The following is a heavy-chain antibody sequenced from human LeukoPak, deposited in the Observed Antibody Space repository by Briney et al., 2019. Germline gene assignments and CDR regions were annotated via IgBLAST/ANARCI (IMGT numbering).Heavy chain of an antibody. D-gene: IGHD6-13*01. V-gene: IGHV4-59*08. CDR1: GGSVSDYY. CDR3: ARHGIVDSSRKYYFDC. J-gene: IGHJ4*02. CDR2: IYYSGST. Sequence: PSESLSLTCNVSGGSVSDYYWSWIRQPPGKGLEWIGYIYYSGSTSYNPSLKSRVTISLDTSKNQFSLELTSVTAADTAVYYCARHGIVDSSRKYYFDCWGQGTLVTVSS.